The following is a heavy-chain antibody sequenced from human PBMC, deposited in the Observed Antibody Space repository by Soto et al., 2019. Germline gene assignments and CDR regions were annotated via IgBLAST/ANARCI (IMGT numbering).Heavy chain of an antibody. D-gene: IGHD4-4*01. J-gene: IGHJ3*02. CDR2: ISSNGGST. CDR3: AREQSDYSNYLSAFDI. CDR1: GFTFSSYA. Sequence: GGSLRLSCAASGFTFSSYAMHWVRQAPGKGLEYVSAISSNGGSTYYANSVKGRFTISRDNSKNTLYLQMGSLRAEDMAVYYCAREQSDYSNYLSAFDIWGQGTMVTVSS. V-gene: IGHV3-64*01.